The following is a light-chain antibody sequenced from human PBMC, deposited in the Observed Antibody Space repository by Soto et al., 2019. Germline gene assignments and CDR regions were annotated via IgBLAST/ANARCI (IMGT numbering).Light chain of an antibody. J-gene: IGLJ1*01. Sequence: QSALTQPRSVSGSPGQSVTISCTGTSSDVGGYNYVSWYQQHPGKAPKLMIYDVSKRPSGVPDRFSGSKSGNTASLTISGLQAEDEPDYYCCSYAGSYTYVFGTGTQLTVL. CDR3: CSYAGSYTYV. V-gene: IGLV2-11*01. CDR1: SSDVGGYNY. CDR2: DVS.